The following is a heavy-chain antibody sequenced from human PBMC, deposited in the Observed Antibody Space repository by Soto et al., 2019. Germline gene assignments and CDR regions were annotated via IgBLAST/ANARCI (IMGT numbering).Heavy chain of an antibody. D-gene: IGHD6-19*01. V-gene: IGHV1-2*02. CDR2: ISPKSGGT. CDR3: ARPPGYISYWYYFDL. CDR1: GYTFIDYY. J-gene: IGHJ4*02. Sequence: QVQLVQSGAEVKKPGASVKVSCEASGYTFIDYYMHWVRQAPGQGFEWMGRISPKSGGTNYAQKLQGRVTMTWDTSLNTAYMELSSLMSEDTAVYYCARPPGYISYWYYFDLWGQGTLVTVYS.